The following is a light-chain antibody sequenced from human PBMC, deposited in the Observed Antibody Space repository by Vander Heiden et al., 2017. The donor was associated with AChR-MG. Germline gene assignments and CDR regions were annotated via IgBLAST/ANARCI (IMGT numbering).Light chain of an antibody. CDR2: KAS. J-gene: IGKJ1*01. V-gene: IGKV1-5*03. Sequence: DIQMTQSPSTLSAFVGDRVTITCRASQSVRTWLAWYQQKQGNAPKLLIYKASSLESGVPSRFYGSGSGTEFTLTISSLQPDDFGTYYCQQYNSYFRTFGQGTQVEIK. CDR1: QSVRTW. CDR3: QQYNSYFRT.